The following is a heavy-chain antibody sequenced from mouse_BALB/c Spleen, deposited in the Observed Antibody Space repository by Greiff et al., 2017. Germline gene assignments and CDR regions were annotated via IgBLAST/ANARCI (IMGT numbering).Heavy chain of an antibody. CDR3: ARGGAMDY. Sequence: QVHVKQSGAELVKPGAPVKLSCKASGYTFTSYWMNWVKQRPGRGLEWIGRIDPSDSETHYNQKFKDKATLTVDKSSSTAYIQLSSLTSEDSAVYYCARGGAMDYWGQGTSVTVSS. J-gene: IGHJ4*01. CDR1: GYTFTSYW. CDR2: IDPSDSET. V-gene: IGHV1-69*02.